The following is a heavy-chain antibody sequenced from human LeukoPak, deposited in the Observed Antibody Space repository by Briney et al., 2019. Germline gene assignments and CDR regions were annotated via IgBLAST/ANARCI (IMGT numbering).Heavy chain of an antibody. CDR3: ARGIRYYYGSGKNYYYYMDV. CDR2: IIIIFGTA. D-gene: IGHD3-10*01. J-gene: IGHJ6*03. V-gene: IGHV1-69*05. Sequence: ASVTVSCKASGATFSSYANSWVRQAPGQGLEWMGGIIIIFGTANYAQKFQGRVTITTDESTSTAYMELSSLRSEDAAVYYCARGIRYYYGSGKNYYYYMDVWGKGTTVTVSS. CDR1: GATFSSYA.